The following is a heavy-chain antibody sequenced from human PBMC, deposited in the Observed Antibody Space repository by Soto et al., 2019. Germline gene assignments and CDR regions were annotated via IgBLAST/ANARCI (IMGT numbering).Heavy chain of an antibody. CDR2: INHSGST. D-gene: IGHD2-2*01. V-gene: IGHV4-34*01. J-gene: IGHJ6*02. CDR3: ARDKRFLGYCSSTSCPGMRDGMDV. CDR1: GGSFSGYY. Sequence: SETLSLTCAVYGGSFSGYYWSWIRQPPGKGLEWIGEINHSGSTNYNPSLKSRVTISVDTSKNQFSLKLSSVTAADTAVYYCARDKRFLGYCSSTSCPGMRDGMDVWGQGTTVTVSS.